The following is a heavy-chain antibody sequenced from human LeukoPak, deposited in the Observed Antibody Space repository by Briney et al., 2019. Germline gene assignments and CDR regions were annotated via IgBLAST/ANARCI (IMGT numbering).Heavy chain of an antibody. J-gene: IGHJ6*02. CDR3: ARLGPYYYGMDV. Sequence: SETLSLTCAVYGGSFSGYYWSWIRQPPGKGLEWIGEINHSGSTNYNPSLKSRVTISVDTSKNQFSPKLSSVTAADTAVYYCARLGPYYYGMDVWGQGTMVTVSS. CDR1: GGSFSGYY. CDR2: INHSGST. V-gene: IGHV4-34*01.